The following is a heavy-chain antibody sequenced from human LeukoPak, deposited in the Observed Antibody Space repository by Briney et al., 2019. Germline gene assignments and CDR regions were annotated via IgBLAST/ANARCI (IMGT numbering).Heavy chain of an antibody. Sequence: GGSLRLSCTASGFTFSNYGMHWVRQAPGKGLEWVAFIRYDGSNKYYADSVKGRFTISSDNSRNTLYLQMNSLRPEDTAVYYCAKDYIYGGWGNAFDIWGQGTKVTVSS. D-gene: IGHD5-18*01. CDR2: IRYDGSNK. J-gene: IGHJ3*02. CDR3: AKDYIYGGWGNAFDI. CDR1: GFTFSNYG. V-gene: IGHV3-30*02.